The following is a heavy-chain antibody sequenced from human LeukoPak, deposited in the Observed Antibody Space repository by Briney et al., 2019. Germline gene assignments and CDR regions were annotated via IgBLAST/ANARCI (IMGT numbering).Heavy chain of an antibody. V-gene: IGHV3-9*01. J-gene: IGHJ4*02. Sequence: GRSLRLSCAASGFTFDDYAMHWVRQAPGKSLEWVSGISWNSGSIGYADSVKGRFTISRDNAKNSLYLQMNSLRAEDTALYYCAKDISRSSGWYTPDGFDYWGQGTLVTVSS. CDR2: ISWNSGSI. D-gene: IGHD6-19*01. CDR1: GFTFDDYA. CDR3: AKDISRSSGWYTPDGFDY.